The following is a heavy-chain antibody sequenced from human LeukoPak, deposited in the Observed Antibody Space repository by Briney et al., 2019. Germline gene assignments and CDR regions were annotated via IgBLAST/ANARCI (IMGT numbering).Heavy chain of an antibody. J-gene: IGHJ4*02. Sequence: GESLKISCKGSGYRFSSYWIGWVRQVPGKGLEWMGIIYPGDSETRYSPSFQGQVTISADQSISTAYLQWSSLKASDTAMYYCVRALGYCSSGSCYYYDYWGQGTLVTVSS. CDR2: IYPGDSET. D-gene: IGHD2-15*01. V-gene: IGHV5-51*01. CDR3: VRALGYCSSGSCYYYDY. CDR1: GYRFSSYW.